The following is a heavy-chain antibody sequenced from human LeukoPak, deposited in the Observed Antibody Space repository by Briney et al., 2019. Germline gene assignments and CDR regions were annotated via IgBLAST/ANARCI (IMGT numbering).Heavy chain of an antibody. J-gene: IGHJ4*02. CDR1: GGTFSSYA. D-gene: IGHD6-19*01. V-gene: IGHV1-69*13. Sequence: ASVKVSCKASGGTFSSYAISWVRQAPGQGLEWMGGIIPIFGTANYAQKFQGRVTITADESTSTAYMELSSLRSEDTAVYYCASQYSSGWYPFDYWGQGTLVTVSS. CDR2: IIPIFGTA. CDR3: ASQYSSGWYPFDY.